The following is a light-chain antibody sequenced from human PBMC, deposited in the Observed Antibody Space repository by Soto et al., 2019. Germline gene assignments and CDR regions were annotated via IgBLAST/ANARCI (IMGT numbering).Light chain of an antibody. CDR1: QSVSSSY. CDR2: DTS. CDR3: QPYNNWPLT. J-gene: IGKJ4*01. V-gene: IGKV3-15*01. Sequence: EIVFTHSAGTRSRSRVERATLSCRASQSVSSSYLAWYQQKPGQAPRLLIYDTSTRATGVPARFSGSRSGPEFTLTINSLQSEDFAIYYCQPYNNWPLTFGGGAKVDIK.